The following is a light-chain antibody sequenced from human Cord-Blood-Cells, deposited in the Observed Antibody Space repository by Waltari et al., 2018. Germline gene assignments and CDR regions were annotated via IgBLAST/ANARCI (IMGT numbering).Light chain of an antibody. CDR2: DVR. CDR1: SRAVGGYNY. V-gene: IGLV2-14*01. Sequence: QSALPPPASVSASPGPSLTISCPGTSRAVGGYNYVSWYQQHPGKAPKLMIYDVRNRPAGVSNRFSGSKSGNTASLTSSGLQAEDEADYYCSSYTSSSTPWVFGGGTKLTVL. J-gene: IGLJ3*02. CDR3: SSYTSSSTPWV.